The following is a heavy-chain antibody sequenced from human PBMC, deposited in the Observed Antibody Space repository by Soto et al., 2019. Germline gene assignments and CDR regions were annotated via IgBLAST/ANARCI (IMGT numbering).Heavy chain of an antibody. CDR1: GGSISSGGYY. J-gene: IGHJ4*02. Sequence: SETLSLTCTVSGGSISSGGYYWSWIRQHPGKGLEWIGYIYYSGSTYYNPSLKSRVTISVDTSKNQFSLKLGSVTAADTAVYYCAREGGSWGGFSSWGQGTLVTVSS. CDR3: AREGGSWGGFSS. CDR2: IYYSGST. V-gene: IGHV4-31*03. D-gene: IGHD2-21*01.